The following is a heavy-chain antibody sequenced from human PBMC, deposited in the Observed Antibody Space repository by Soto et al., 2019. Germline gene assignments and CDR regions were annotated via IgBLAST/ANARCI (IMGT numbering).Heavy chain of an antibody. CDR1: GGSISSGGYY. V-gene: IGHV4-31*03. CDR3: AREGYCSGGSCYTNYYYYGMDV. Sequence: SETLSLTCTVPGGSISSGGYYWSWIRQHPGKGLEWIGYIYYSGSTYYNPSLKSRVTISVDTSKNQFSLKLSSVTAADTAVYYCAREGYCSGGSCYTNYYYYGMDVWGQGTTVTVSS. D-gene: IGHD2-15*01. J-gene: IGHJ6*02. CDR2: IYYSGST.